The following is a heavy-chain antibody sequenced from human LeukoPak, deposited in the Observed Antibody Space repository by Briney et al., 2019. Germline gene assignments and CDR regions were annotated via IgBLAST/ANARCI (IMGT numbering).Heavy chain of an antibody. CDR3: ARGPWINIGSPSYYFDY. Sequence: GASVKVSCKASGYTFTGYYMHWVRQAPGQGLEWMGIIHPTAVSTNYAQKFQGRVTMTRDMSTSTVYMELSSLRSEDTAVYYCARGPWINIGSPSYYFDYWGQGTLVTVSS. D-gene: IGHD2/OR15-2a*01. V-gene: IGHV1-46*01. CDR1: GYTFTGYY. J-gene: IGHJ4*02. CDR2: IHPTAVST.